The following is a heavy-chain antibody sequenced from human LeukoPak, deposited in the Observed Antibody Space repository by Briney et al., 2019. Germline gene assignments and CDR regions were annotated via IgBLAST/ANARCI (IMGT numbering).Heavy chain of an antibody. CDR3: ARLKSYDYVWGSYRRGNWFDP. CDR1: GYSISSGYY. D-gene: IGHD3-16*02. Sequence: SETLSLTCTVSGYSISSGYYWGWIWQPPGQGLEWIGSIYHSGSTYYNPSLKSRVTISVDTSKNQFSLKLSSVTAADTAVYYCARLKSYDYVWGSYRRGNWFDPWGQGTLVTVSS. V-gene: IGHV4-38-2*02. CDR2: IYHSGST. J-gene: IGHJ5*02.